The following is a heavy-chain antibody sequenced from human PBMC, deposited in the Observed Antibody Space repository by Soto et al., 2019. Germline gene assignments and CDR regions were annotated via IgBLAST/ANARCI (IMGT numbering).Heavy chain of an antibody. V-gene: IGHV1-3*01. J-gene: IGHJ4*02. Sequence: VASVKVSCKASGYTFTGYAMHWVRQAPGQRLEWMGWINAGNGNTKYSQKFQGRVTITTDTSASTAYMELSSLRSEDTAVYYCERGSGVVVTDWSQGTLVTVSS. CDR1: GYTFTGYA. CDR2: INAGNGNT. D-gene: IGHD2-2*01. CDR3: ERGSGVVVTD.